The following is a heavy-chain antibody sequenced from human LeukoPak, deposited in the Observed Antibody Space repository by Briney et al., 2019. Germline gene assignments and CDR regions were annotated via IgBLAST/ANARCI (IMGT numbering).Heavy chain of an antibody. CDR3: AKRLLTAVAADDAFDI. CDR2: ISGSGGST. D-gene: IGHD6-19*01. J-gene: IGHJ3*02. Sequence: GGSLRLPCAASGFTFSSYAMSWVRQAPGKGLEWVSAISGSGGSTYYADSVKGRFTISRDNSKNTLYLQMNSLRAEDTAVYYCAKRLLTAVAADDAFDIWGQGTMVTVSS. V-gene: IGHV3-23*01. CDR1: GFTFSSYA.